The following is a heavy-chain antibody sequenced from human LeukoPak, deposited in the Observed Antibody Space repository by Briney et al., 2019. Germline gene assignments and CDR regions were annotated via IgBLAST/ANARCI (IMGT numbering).Heavy chain of an antibody. CDR2: ISAYNGNT. Sequence: GASVKVSCKASGYTFTSYGISWGRQAPGQGLEWLGWISAYNGNTNYAQKLQGRVTMTTDTSTSTAYMELSSLRSEDTAVYYCARVRDGYNDAYDIWGQGTMVTVTS. D-gene: IGHD5-24*01. CDR1: GYTFTSYG. J-gene: IGHJ3*02. CDR3: ARVRDGYNDAYDI. V-gene: IGHV1-18*01.